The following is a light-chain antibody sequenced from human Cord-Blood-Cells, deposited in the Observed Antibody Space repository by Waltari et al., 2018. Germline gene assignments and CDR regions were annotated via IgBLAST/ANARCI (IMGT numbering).Light chain of an antibody. Sequence: IVITHSPATRSVSRGGRATRSCRASQSVSSNLAWYQQKPGQAPRLLIYGASTRATGIPARFSGSGSGTEFTLTISSLQSEDFAVYYCQQYNNWPYTFGQGTKLEIK. CDR2: GAS. CDR3: QQYNNWPYT. CDR1: QSVSSN. V-gene: IGKV3-15*01. J-gene: IGKJ2*01.